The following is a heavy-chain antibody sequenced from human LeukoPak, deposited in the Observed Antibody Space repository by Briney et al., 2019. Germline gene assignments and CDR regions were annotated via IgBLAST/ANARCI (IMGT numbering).Heavy chain of an antibody. CDR1: GGSISSSSYY. CDR3: AGVFGSTSPVGAFDI. J-gene: IGHJ3*02. D-gene: IGHD2-2*01. Sequence: SETMSLTCTVSGGSISSSSYYWGWIRQPPGKGLEWIGSIYYSGSTYYNPSLKSRVTISVDTSKNQFSLKLSSVTAADTAVYYCAGVFGSTSPVGAFDIWGQGTMVTVSS. CDR2: IYYSGST. V-gene: IGHV4-39*01.